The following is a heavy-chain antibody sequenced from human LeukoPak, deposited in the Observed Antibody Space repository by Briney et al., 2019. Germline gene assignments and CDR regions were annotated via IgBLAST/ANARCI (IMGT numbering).Heavy chain of an antibody. V-gene: IGHV1-8*03. CDR3: AKVGSGYYYYYMDV. J-gene: IGHJ6*03. CDR1: GYTFTSYD. D-gene: IGHD6-19*01. Sequence: ASVKVSCKASGYTFTSYDINWVRQATGQGLEWMGWMNPNSGNTGYAQKFQGRVTITRNTSISTAYMELSSLRADDTAVYYCAKVGSGYYYYYMDVWGKGTTVTISS. CDR2: MNPNSGNT.